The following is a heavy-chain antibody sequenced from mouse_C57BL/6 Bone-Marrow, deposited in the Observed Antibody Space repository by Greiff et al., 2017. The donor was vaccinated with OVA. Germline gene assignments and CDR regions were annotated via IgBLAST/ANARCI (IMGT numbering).Heavy chain of an antibody. CDR1: GYTFTSYW. V-gene: IGHV1-61*01. CDR3: AKSCMGSSYEYFDV. Sequence: QVQLQQPGAELVRPGSSVKLSCKASGYTFTSYWMDWVKQRPGQGLEWIGNIYPSDSETHYNQKFKDKATLTVDKSSSTAYMQLSSLTSEVSAVYYCAKSCMGSSYEYFDVWGTGTTVTVSS. CDR2: IYPSDSET. D-gene: IGHD1-1*01. J-gene: IGHJ1*03.